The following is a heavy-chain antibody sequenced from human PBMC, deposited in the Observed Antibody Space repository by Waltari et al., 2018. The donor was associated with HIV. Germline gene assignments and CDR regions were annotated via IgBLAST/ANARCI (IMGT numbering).Heavy chain of an antibody. Sequence: QVVLVQSGAEVKKPGASVQVSCKASGYTFSNYYMNWVRQAPGQGLEWMGLIDPRGGSTTYAQRFQGRLTMTWDTSTGTFFMKFSGLRSDDTAVYYCARDSSISARRGFDPWGQGTLVTVSS. CDR3: ARDSSISARRGFDP. V-gene: IGHV1-46*01. CDR2: IDPRGGST. D-gene: IGHD6-6*01. J-gene: IGHJ5*02. CDR1: GYTFSNYY.